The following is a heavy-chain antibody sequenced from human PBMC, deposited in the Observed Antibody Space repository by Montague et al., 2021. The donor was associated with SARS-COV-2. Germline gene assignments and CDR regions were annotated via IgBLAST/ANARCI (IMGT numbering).Heavy chain of an antibody. V-gene: IGHV4-59*11. D-gene: IGHD3-10*01. J-gene: IGHJ5*02. CDR2: IYYSGGI. CDR3: ARAVSVRRAVNWFDP. CDR1: GGSMSDHY. Sequence: SETLSLTCTVSGGSMSDHYWAWIRQPPGKGLEWLAYIYYSGGINSNASLKSRVTMSVDTPKNQFSLKLTSVTAADTAVYYCARAVSVRRAVNWFDPWGQGTLATVSS.